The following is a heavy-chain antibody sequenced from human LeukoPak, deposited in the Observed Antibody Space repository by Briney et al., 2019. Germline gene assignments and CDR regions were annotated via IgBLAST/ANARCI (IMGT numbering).Heavy chain of an antibody. Sequence: GGSLRLSCAASGFTFRRYTMNWVRQAPGKGLEWVSSISSSSSYIYYVDSVKGRFTISRDNAKNSLYLQMNSLGAEDTALYYCARDLAGDMTADFDYYYYGMDVWGQGTTVTVSS. V-gene: IGHV3-21*01. CDR1: GFTFRRYT. J-gene: IGHJ6*02. CDR3: ARDLAGDMTADFDYYYYGMDV. D-gene: IGHD2-2*01. CDR2: ISSSSSYI.